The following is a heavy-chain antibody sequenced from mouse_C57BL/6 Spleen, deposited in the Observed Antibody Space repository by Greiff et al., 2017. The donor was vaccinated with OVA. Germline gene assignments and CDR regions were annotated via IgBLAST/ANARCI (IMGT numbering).Heavy chain of an antibody. J-gene: IGHJ2*01. V-gene: IGHV1-15*01. CDR3: TRWGIYFDD. CDR1: GYTFTDYE. CDR2: IDPETGGT. Sequence: QVQLQQSGAELVRPGASVTLSCKASGYTFTDYEMHWVKQTPVHGLEWIGAIDPETGGTAYNQKFKGKAILTADKSSSTAYMELRSLTSEDSAVYYCTRWGIYFDDWGQGTTLTVSS.